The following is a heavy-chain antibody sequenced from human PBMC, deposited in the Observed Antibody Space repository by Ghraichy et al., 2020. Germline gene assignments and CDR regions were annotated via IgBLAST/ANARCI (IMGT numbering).Heavy chain of an antibody. CDR3: ARDLTGAAF. J-gene: IGHJ4*02. Sequence: SLRLSCAGSGFTFSQYAMHWVRQAPGKGLEWVSFISNTNRISYTDSVKGRFTISRDNAKNSLYLEMNSLRAEDTAVYYCARDLTGAAFWGQGTLVTVSS. CDR1: GFTFSQYA. D-gene: IGHD7-27*01. V-gene: IGHV3-69-1*01. CDR2: ISNTNRI.